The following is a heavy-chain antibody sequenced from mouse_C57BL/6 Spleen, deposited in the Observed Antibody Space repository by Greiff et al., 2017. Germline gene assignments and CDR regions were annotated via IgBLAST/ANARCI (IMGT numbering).Heavy chain of an antibody. CDR2: INPNNGGT. J-gene: IGHJ2*01. V-gene: IGHV1-26*01. CDR3: VTGTLFDY. D-gene: IGHD4-1*01. Sequence: EVQLQQSGPELVKPGASVKISCKASGYTFTDYYMNWVKQSHGKSLEWIGDINPNNGGTSYNQKFKGKATLTVDKSSSTAYMELRSLTSEDSAVYYCVTGTLFDYWGQGTTLTVSS. CDR1: GYTFTDYY.